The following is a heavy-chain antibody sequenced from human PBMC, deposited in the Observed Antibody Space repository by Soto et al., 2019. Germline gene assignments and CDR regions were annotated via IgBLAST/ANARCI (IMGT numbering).Heavy chain of an antibody. CDR1: GFTFSASW. Sequence: EVQLVESGGGLVEPGGSLRLSCAASGFTFSASWMGWVRQAPGKGLEYVGRIGTKPGGGPTDYTAPVKGRFTVSRDDSRNALYLQLQNLKTEDTAVYFCSTSGGGHWGQGALVTVSS. D-gene: IGHD1-26*01. V-gene: IGHV3-15*04. CDR3: STSGGGH. CDR2: IGTKPGGGPT. J-gene: IGHJ4*02.